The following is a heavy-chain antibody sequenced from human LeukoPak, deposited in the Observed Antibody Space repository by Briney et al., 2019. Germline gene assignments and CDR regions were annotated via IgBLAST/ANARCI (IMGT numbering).Heavy chain of an antibody. CDR1: GYSISSGYY. Sequence: KSSETLSLTCTVSGYSISSGYYWAWIRQPPGKGLECIGNIHYTGSTYYTPSLKSRVTISLDTSKNQFSLKLSSVTAADTAVYYCARVTMVGGFDPWGQGTLVTVSS. CDR3: ARVTMVGGFDP. CDR2: IHYTGST. J-gene: IGHJ5*02. D-gene: IGHD3-10*01. V-gene: IGHV4-38-2*02.